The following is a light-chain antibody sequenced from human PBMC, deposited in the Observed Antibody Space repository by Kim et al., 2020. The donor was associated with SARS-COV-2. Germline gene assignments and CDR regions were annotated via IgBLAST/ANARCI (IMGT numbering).Light chain of an antibody. Sequence: SASVGDTVTISCRTSQTINNYLNWYQRKPGKAPEVLIYAASHLQSGVPSRFRGSGSGTDFTLTINGLQPEDFATFYCQQTFRFPYTFGQGTKLEI. CDR1: QTINNY. J-gene: IGKJ2*01. CDR3: QQTFRFPYT. CDR2: AAS. V-gene: IGKV1-39*01.